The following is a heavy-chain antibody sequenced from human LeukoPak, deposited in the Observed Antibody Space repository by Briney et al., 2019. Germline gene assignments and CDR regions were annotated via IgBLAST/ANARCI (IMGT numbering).Heavy chain of an antibody. CDR2: ISSGSSYT. J-gene: IGHJ6*03. V-gene: IGHV3-21*01. CDR1: GFTFSSYS. Sequence: GGSLRLSCAASGFTFSSYSMNWVRQAPGKGLEWVSSISSGSSYTYYVDSVKGRFTISRDNAKNSLDLQMSSLRAEDTAVYYCARDDSSSWYGGPYYYYMDVWGKGTTVTVSS. CDR3: ARDDSSSWYGGPYYYYMDV. D-gene: IGHD6-13*01.